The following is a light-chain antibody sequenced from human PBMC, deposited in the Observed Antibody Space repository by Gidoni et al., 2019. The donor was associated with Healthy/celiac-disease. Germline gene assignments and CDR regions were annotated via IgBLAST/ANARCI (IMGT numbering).Light chain of an antibody. CDR3: QQSYSTPQA. CDR1: QSISSP. V-gene: IGKV1-39*01. Sequence: DIQMPQSPSSLSASVGDRVTITCRASQSISSPLNWYQQKPGKAPKLLIYAASSLQSGVPSRFSGSGSGTDFTLTISSLQPEDFATYYCQQSYSTPQAFGQGTKVEIK. CDR2: AAS. J-gene: IGKJ1*01.